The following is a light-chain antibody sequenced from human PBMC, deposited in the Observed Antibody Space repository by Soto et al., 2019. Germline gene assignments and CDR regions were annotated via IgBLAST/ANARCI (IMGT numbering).Light chain of an antibody. CDR3: QQYNNWPRT. Sequence: MTQSPATLSLSPEERATLSCRASQSVSSNLAWYQQKPGQAPRLLIYGAFKSATGIPDRFSGSGSGTEFTLTISSLQSEDFAVYYCQQYNNWPRTFGQGTKVDIK. CDR1: QSVSSN. J-gene: IGKJ1*01. V-gene: IGKV3D-15*01. CDR2: GAF.